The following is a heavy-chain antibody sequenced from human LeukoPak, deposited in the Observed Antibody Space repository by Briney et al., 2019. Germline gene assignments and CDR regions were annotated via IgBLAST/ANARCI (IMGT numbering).Heavy chain of an antibody. J-gene: IGHJ4*02. CDR3: ARVAMDYYDKYFDY. CDR1: GGSISSYY. D-gene: IGHD3-22*01. V-gene: IGHV4-59*01. CDR2: IYYSGST. Sequence: PSETLSLTCTVSGGSISSYYWSWIRQPPGKGLEWIGYIYYSGSTNYNPSLKSRVTISVDTSKNQFSLKLSSVTAADTAVYYCARVAMDYYDKYFDYWGQGTLVTVSS.